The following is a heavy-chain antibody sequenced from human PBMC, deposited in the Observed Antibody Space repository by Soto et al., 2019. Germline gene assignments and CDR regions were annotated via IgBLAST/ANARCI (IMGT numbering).Heavy chain of an antibody. V-gene: IGHV3-73*02. Sequence: EVQLVESGGGLVQPGGSLKLSCAASGFTFSGSAMHWVRQASGKGLEWVGRIRSKANSYATAYAASVKGRFTISRDDSKTTAYLQMNSLKTEDTAVYYCTRPYVDTAMVPNWFDPWGQGTLVTVSS. CDR2: IRSKANSYAT. CDR3: TRPYVDTAMVPNWFDP. D-gene: IGHD5-18*01. CDR1: GFTFSGSA. J-gene: IGHJ5*02.